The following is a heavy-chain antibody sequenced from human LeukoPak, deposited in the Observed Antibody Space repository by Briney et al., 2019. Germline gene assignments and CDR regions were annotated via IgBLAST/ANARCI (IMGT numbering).Heavy chain of an antibody. D-gene: IGHD2-15*01. CDR2: IRNKVYGGTT. CDR3: SRDSYQPYCSGSSCFYYYYMDV. Sequence: GGSLRLSCAASGFTFSSYGMHWVRQAPGKGLEWVGFIRNKVYGGTTEYAASVKGRFTISRDDSKSNAYLQMNSLKTEDTAVYYCSRDSYQPYCSGSSCFYYYYMDVWGKGTTVTISS. CDR1: GFTFSSYG. J-gene: IGHJ6*03. V-gene: IGHV3-49*04.